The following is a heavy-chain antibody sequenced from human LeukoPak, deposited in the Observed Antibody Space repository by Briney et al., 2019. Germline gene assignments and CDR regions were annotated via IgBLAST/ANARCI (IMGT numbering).Heavy chain of an antibody. J-gene: IGHJ4*02. D-gene: IGHD3-22*01. CDR2: ISGSGGST. CDR3: AKDLNYYDSSGYYDY. CDR1: GFTFSSYS. V-gene: IGHV3-23*01. Sequence: GGSLRLSCAASGFTFSSYSMSWVRQAPGKGLEWVSAISGSGGSTYYADSVKGRFTISRDNSKNTLYLQMNSLRAEDTAVYYCAKDLNYYDSSGYYDYWGQGTLVTVSS.